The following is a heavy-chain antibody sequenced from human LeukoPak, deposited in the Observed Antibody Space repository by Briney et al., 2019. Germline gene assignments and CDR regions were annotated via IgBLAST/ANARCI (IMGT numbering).Heavy chain of an antibody. CDR1: GGSFSGYY. CDR2: INHSGRN. CDR3: ARVRRRTYYYMDV. Sequence: PSETLSLTCAVYGGSFSGYYWSWIRQPPGKGLEWIGEINHSGRNNYNPSLKSRVTISVDTYKNQFSLKLSSVTAADTAVYYCARVRRRTYYYMDVWGKGTTVTVSS. D-gene: IGHD1-7*01. V-gene: IGHV4-34*01. J-gene: IGHJ6*03.